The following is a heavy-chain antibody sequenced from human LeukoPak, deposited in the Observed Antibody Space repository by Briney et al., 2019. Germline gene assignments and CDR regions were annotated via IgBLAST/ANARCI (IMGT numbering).Heavy chain of an antibody. J-gene: IGHJ5*02. D-gene: IGHD3-3*01. Sequence: ASVKVSCKASGYSFTDYYIHWVRQAPGQGLEWMGWINPNSGGTDYAQKFQGRVTMTRDTSINTAYMELGRLRSDDTAVYYCARFGPFGVVPLGFDPWGQGTLVTVSS. V-gene: IGHV1-2*02. CDR1: GYSFTDYY. CDR2: INPNSGGT. CDR3: ARFGPFGVVPLGFDP.